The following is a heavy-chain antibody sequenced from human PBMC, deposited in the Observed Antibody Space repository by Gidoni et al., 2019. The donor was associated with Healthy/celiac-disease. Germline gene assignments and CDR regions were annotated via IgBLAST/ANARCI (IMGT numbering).Heavy chain of an antibody. CDR1: GGAISSSSYY. J-gene: IGHJ5*02. CDR2: IYYSGRS. CDR3: ASFSYGFQNWFDP. V-gene: IGHV4-39*01. D-gene: IGHD3-3*01. Sequence: QLQLQESGPGLVKPSETLSLTCTVAGGAISSSSYYWGGIRQPPGKGLEWFGSIYYSGRSYYHPSLKSRFTVSVDTSKTQFSLKLSSVPAADTAVYYCASFSYGFQNWFDPWGQGTLVTVSS.